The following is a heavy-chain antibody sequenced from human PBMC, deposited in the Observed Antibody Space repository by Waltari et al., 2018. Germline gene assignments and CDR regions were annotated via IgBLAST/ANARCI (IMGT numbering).Heavy chain of an antibody. CDR3: VREVFGSGWRESYFFDY. Sequence: EVQLVESGGGMVRPGGSLRLSCAASGVTFIDYGMSWVRQVPGKGLEWVSGINWSGARTSYADSVMGRFTVSRDNAMNSLYLEMSSLRAEDTALYYCVREVFGSGWRESYFFDYWGQGTLVTVSS. V-gene: IGHV3-20*04. J-gene: IGHJ4*02. CDR1: GVTFIDYG. D-gene: IGHD6-19*01. CDR2: INWSGART.